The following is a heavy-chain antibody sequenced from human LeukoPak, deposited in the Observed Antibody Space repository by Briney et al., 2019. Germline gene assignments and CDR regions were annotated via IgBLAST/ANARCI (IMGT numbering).Heavy chain of an antibody. CDR1: GFTFSRYA. D-gene: IGHD2/OR15-2a*01. V-gene: IGHV3-33*08. CDR3: AREGPRGNSQFDY. Sequence: GGSLRLSCVASGFTFSRYAMHWVRQAPGKGLEWVALIWYDGSNKYYADSVKGRLTISRDNSKNTLYLQMNSLRAEDTAVYYCAREGPRGNSQFDYWGQGTLVTVSS. CDR2: IWYDGSNK. J-gene: IGHJ4*02.